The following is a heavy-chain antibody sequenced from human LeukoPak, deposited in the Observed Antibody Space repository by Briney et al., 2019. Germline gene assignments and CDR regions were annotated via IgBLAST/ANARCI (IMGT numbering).Heavy chain of an antibody. CDR2: MNPNSGNT. Sequence: ASVKVSCKASGYTFTSYDINWVRQATGQGLEWMGWMNPNSGNTGYAQKFQGRVAMTRNSSISTAYLELSRLRSEDTAVYYCARGPRYCSGGSCYSGTIRGWGQGTLVTVSS. D-gene: IGHD2-15*01. J-gene: IGHJ4*02. CDR1: GYTFTSYD. CDR3: ARGPRYCSGGSCYSGTIRG. V-gene: IGHV1-8*01.